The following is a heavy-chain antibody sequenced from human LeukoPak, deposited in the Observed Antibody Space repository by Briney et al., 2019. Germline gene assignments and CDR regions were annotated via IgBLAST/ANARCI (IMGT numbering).Heavy chain of an antibody. CDR3: ATDMGYQHNRYFFDY. D-gene: IGHD2-2*01. CDR1: GFTFSSYG. CDR2: ISYDGSNK. J-gene: IGHJ4*02. Sequence: PGRSLRLSCAASGFTFSSYGMHWVRQAPGKGLEWVAVISYDGSNKYYADSVKGRFTISRDTSNNTLSLQMNSLRAEDTAIYYCATDMGYQHNRYFFDYWGQGTLVTVSS. V-gene: IGHV3-30*03.